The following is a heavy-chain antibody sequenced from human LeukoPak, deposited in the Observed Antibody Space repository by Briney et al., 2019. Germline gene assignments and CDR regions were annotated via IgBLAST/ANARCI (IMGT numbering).Heavy chain of an antibody. CDR3: ARDQAASSGYYHNDAFDI. Sequence: GGSLRLSCAASGFTFGSYWMNWVRQAPGKGLEWVANIKQDESEKYYVDSVKGRFTISRDNAKNSVYLQMNSLRAEDTAVYYCARDQAASSGYYHNDAFDIWGQGTMVTVSS. CDR1: GFTFGSYW. D-gene: IGHD3-22*01. J-gene: IGHJ3*02. V-gene: IGHV3-7*01. CDR2: IKQDESEK.